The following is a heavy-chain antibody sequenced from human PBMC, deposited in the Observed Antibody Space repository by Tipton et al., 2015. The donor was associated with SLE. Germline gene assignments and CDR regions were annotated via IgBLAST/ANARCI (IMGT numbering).Heavy chain of an antibody. CDR1: GFTFSSYS. V-gene: IGHV3-21*01. CDR3: AREGPAITPDWYFDL. J-gene: IGHJ2*01. D-gene: IGHD4-23*01. CDR2: ISSSSDYI. Sequence: GSLRLSCAASGFTFSSYSMNWVRQAPGKGLEWVSSISSSSDYIYYADSVKGRFTISRDNAKNSLYLQMNSLRAEDTAVYYCAREGPAITPDWYFDLWGRGTLVTVSS.